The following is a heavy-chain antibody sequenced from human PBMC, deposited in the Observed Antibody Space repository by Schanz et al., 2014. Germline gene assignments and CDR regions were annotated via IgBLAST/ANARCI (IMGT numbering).Heavy chain of an antibody. CDR3: VRDSPGDWENFGGPPPSRYDN. CDR1: GFSFSDYW. D-gene: IGHD3-10*01. CDR2: IKKDGSEN. Sequence: EVQLVESEGGLVQPGGSLRLSCEGSGFSFSDYWMGWVRQAPGKGLEWVANIKKDGSENYYADSVKGRFIISRDNAKSSQYLQMNILREEDTAIYYCVRDSPGDWENFGGPPPSRYDNWGQGTLVTVSS. V-gene: IGHV3-7*01. J-gene: IGHJ4*02.